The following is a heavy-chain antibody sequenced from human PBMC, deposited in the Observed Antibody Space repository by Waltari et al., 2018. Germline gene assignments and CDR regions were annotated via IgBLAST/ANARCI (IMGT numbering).Heavy chain of an antibody. CDR2: INPNSGGT. CDR1: GYTFTGYY. Sequence: QVQLVQSGAEVKKPGASVKVSCTASGYTFTGYYMHWVRRAPGQGLEWMGRINPNSGGTNYAQKFQGRVTMTRDTSISTAYMELSRLRSDDTAVYYCANRLVQGVIITDYWGQGTLVTVSS. D-gene: IGHD3-10*01. J-gene: IGHJ4*02. CDR3: ANRLVQGVIITDY. V-gene: IGHV1-2*06.